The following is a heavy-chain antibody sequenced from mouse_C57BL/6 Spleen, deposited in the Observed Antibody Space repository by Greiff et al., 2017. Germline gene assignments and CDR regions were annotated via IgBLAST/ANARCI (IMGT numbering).Heavy chain of an antibody. D-gene: IGHD2-4*01. V-gene: IGHV1-50*01. CDR3: ARNYDRGYYFAY. Sequence: VQLQPPGAELVKPGASVKLSCKASGYTFTSYWMQWVKQRPGQGLAWIGEIAPSDSYTNYHQKFTGKATLTVDPSSSTAYLQLSSLTSEDSAVYYCARNYDRGYYFAYWGQGTTLTVSS. CDR1: GYTFTSYW. CDR2: IAPSDSYT. J-gene: IGHJ2*01.